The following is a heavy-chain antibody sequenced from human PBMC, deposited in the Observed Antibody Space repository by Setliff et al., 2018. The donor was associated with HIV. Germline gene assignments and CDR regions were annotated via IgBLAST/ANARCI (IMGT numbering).Heavy chain of an antibody. J-gene: IGHJ3*02. CDR2: INTNTGSP. CDR1: GYTFNNYA. Sequence: GASVKVSCKASGYTFNNYALYWVRQAPGQGFEWMGWINTNTGSPTYAQGFTRRFVFSLDPSVRTAYLQITGLKAEDTAVYYCARHSIAVVIGVPERDDAFDIWGHGTMVTVSS. D-gene: IGHD2-21*01. V-gene: IGHV7-4-1*02. CDR3: ARHSIAVVIGVPERDDAFDI.